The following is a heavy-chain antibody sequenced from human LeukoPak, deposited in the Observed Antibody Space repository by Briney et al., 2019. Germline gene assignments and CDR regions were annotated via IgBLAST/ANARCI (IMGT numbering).Heavy chain of an antibody. V-gene: IGHV1-3*01. CDR1: GYTFTTYA. D-gene: IGHD6-13*01. Sequence: ASVKVSCKASGYTFTTYAMHWVRQAPGQRLEWMGWINAGNGNTKYSENFQDRITITRDTSANTAYMELSSLRSEDTTVYYCARGRDTNNWYYAFDIWGQGTKVTVSS. CDR2: INAGNGNT. CDR3: ARGRDTNNWYYAFDI. J-gene: IGHJ3*02.